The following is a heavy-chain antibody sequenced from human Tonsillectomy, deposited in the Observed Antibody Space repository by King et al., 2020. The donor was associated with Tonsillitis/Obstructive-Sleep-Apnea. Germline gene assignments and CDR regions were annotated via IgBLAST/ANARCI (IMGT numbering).Heavy chain of an antibody. V-gene: IGHV4-59*01. J-gene: IGHJ3*02. CDR3: ARDDSSGYYFDAFDI. CDR2: IYYSGST. CDR1: GGSISSYY. D-gene: IGHD3-22*01. Sequence: VQLQESGPGLVKPSETLSLTCTVSGGSISSYYWSWIRQPPGKGLEWLGYIYYSGSTNYNPSLKSRVTISVDTSKNQFSLKLSSVTAADTAVYYCARDDSSGYYFDAFDIWGQGTMVTVSS.